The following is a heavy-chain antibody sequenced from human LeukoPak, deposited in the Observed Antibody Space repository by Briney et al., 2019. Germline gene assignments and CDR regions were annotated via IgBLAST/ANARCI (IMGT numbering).Heavy chain of an antibody. CDR1: GFTVSSNY. D-gene: IGHD1-26*01. CDR2: IYTSGGK. Sequence: PGGSLRLSCAASGFTVSSNYMNWVRQAPGKGLEWVAVIYTSGGKYYAESVKGRFTISRDNVENTLFLQMNSLRAEDTAVYYCARDTGSKTPGTIVGATGDAFDIWGKETMVTVSS. CDR3: ARDTGSKTPGTIVGATGDAFDI. J-gene: IGHJ3*02. V-gene: IGHV3-53*01.